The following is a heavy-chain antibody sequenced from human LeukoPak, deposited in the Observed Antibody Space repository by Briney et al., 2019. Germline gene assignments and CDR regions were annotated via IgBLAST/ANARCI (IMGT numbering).Heavy chain of an antibody. CDR3: ARDLGFDY. D-gene: IGHD3-16*01. Sequence: PGGSLRLSCAASGFTFSSYAMHWVRQAPGKGLGWVAVISYDGSNKYYADSVKGRFTISRDNSKNTLYLQMNSLRAEDTAVYYCARDLGFDYRGQGTLVTVSS. J-gene: IGHJ4*02. CDR2: ISYDGSNK. CDR1: GFTFSSYA. V-gene: IGHV3-30-3*01.